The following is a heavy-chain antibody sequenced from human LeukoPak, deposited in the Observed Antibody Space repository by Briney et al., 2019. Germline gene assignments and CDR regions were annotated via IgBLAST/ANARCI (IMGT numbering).Heavy chain of an antibody. D-gene: IGHD1-26*01. J-gene: IGHJ4*02. Sequence: GSLRLSCAASGFTFSSYWMHWVRQAPGKGLVWVSRINSDGSDTNYADSVKGRFTISRDNAKNTLYLQMNSLRVEDTAVYYCASWLEWEPQLDYWGQGTLVTVSS. CDR2: INSDGSDT. CDR1: GFTFSSYW. CDR3: ASWLEWEPQLDY. V-gene: IGHV3-74*01.